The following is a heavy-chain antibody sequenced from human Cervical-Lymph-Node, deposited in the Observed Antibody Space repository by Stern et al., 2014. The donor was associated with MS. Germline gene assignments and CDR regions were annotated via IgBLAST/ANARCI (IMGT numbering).Heavy chain of an antibody. CDR3: AKGGSGSYLD. CDR2: ISYDGRDK. V-gene: IGHV3-30*04. Sequence: QDQLVQSGGGVVQPWRSLRLSCAASGFVFRRYALHWVRQAPGKGLDWVAFISYDGRDKYYTDSVKGRFTVSRDNSNNTVDLEMNSLRLEDTAVYYCAKGGSGSYLDWGQGSLVTVSS. D-gene: IGHD1-26*01. CDR1: GFVFRRYA. J-gene: IGHJ4*02.